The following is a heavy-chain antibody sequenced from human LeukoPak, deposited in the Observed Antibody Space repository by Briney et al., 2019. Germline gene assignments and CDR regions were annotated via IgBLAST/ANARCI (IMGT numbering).Heavy chain of an antibody. D-gene: IGHD3-10*01. CDR2: INHSGST. J-gene: IGHJ4*02. Sequence: SETLSPTCADYGGSFSGYYWSWIRQPPGKGLEWIGEINHSGSTNYNPSLKSRVTISVDTSKNQFSLKLSSVTAADTAVYYCARTKVRGRFDYWGQGTLVTVSS. V-gene: IGHV4-34*01. CDR3: ARTKVRGRFDY. CDR1: GGSFSGYY.